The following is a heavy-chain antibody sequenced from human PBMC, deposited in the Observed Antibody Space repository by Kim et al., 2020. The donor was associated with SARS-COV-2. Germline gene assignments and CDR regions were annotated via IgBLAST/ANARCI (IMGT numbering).Heavy chain of an antibody. D-gene: IGHD5-18*01. Sequence: GESLKISCKGSGYSFTSYWIGWVRQMPGKGLEWMGIIYPGDSDTRYSPSFQGQVTISADKSISTAYLQWSSLKASDTAMYYCARGENRYGTYYYYGMDVWGQGTTVTVSS. J-gene: IGHJ6*02. CDR1: GYSFTSYW. CDR3: ARGENRYGTYYYYGMDV. V-gene: IGHV5-51*01. CDR2: IYPGDSDT.